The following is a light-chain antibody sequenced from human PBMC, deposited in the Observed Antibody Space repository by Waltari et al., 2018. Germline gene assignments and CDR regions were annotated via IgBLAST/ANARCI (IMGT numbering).Light chain of an antibody. CDR1: SRHTTYA. V-gene: IGLV4-69*01. CDR3: QTWDTGPHVV. CDR2: LNGDGSH. Sequence: QVVLTQSPSASASLGASVKLTCTLSSRHTTYAVAWHQKQPEKGPRFLMNLNGDGSHSKGDGIPDRFSGSSSGAERYLTISSRQAEDEADYYCQTWDTGPHVVFGGGTKLTVL. J-gene: IGLJ2*01.